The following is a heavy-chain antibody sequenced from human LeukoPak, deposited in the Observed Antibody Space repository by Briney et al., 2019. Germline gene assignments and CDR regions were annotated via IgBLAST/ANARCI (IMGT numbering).Heavy chain of an antibody. V-gene: IGHV3-64*01. Sequence: GGPLRFPCPPSGFTSSSLALHGSRQPPGKDRDYVSAISSNGGSTYYANSVKGRFTISRDNSKNTLYLQMGSLRAEDMAVYYCARVGYTSYYYYGMDVWGQGTTVTVSS. D-gene: IGHD6-13*01. CDR1: GFTSSSLA. CDR3: ARVGYTSYYYYGMDV. CDR2: ISSNGGST. J-gene: IGHJ6*02.